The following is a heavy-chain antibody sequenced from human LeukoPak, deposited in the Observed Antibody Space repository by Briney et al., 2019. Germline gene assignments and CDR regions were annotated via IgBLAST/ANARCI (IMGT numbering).Heavy chain of an antibody. CDR1: GGSISSGGYY. D-gene: IGHD1-26*01. CDR3: ATMGATTFRVLKVY. CDR2: ISGSGGST. V-gene: IGHV3-23*01. J-gene: IGHJ4*02. Sequence: LSLTCTVSGGSISSGGYYWSWIRQHPGKGLEWVSAISGSGGSTYYADSVKGRFTISRDNSKNTLYLQMNSLRAEDTAVYYCATMGATTFRVLKVYWGQGTLVTVSS.